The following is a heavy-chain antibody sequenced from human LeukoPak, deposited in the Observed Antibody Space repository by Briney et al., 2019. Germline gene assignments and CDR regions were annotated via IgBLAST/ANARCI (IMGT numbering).Heavy chain of an antibody. J-gene: IGHJ4*02. V-gene: IGHV1-2*02. Sequence: APVAVFCKASGYIFTAHYLHWVRQGPGQGPEWMGWIKADSGDTNYARKFQGMVTMTRDTSITTVYMELSSLTSDDTAVYYCTRIGDGYPYWGQGSLVTVSS. CDR2: IKADSGDT. CDR1: GYIFTAHY. CDR3: TRIGDGYPY. D-gene: IGHD5-24*01.